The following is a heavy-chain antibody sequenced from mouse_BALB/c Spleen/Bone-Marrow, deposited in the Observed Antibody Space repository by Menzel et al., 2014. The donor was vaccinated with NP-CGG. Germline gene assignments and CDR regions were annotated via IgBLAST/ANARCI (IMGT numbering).Heavy chain of an antibody. CDR1: GFTFSSYA. J-gene: IGHJ1*01. V-gene: IGHV5-9-3*01. CDR3: TGHPDAYNWYFDV. D-gene: IGHD2-3*01. Sequence: EVKLEESGGGLVQPGGSLKLSCAVSGFTFSSYAMSWVRQTPEKRLEWVAAISSGGGSIYYPDNVKGRFTISRDNAKNFLYLQMISLRSEDTAIYSCTGHPDAYNWYFDVWGAGTTVTVSS. CDR2: ISSGGGSI.